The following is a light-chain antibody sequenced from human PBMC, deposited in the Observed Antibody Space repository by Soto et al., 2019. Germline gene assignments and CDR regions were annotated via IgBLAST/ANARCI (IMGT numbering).Light chain of an antibody. CDR1: SSNIGAGYD. Sequence: QSVLTQPPSVSGAPWQRVTISCTGSSSNIGAGYDVHWYQQLPGTAPKLLIYGNSNRPSGVPDRFSGSKSGTSASLAITGLQAEDEADYYCQSYDSSLSVRYVFGTGTKVTVL. CDR2: GNS. CDR3: QSYDSSLSVRYV. V-gene: IGLV1-40*01. J-gene: IGLJ1*01.